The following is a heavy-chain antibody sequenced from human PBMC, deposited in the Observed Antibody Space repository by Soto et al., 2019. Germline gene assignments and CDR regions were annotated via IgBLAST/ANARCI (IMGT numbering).Heavy chain of an antibody. Sequence: SETLSLTCTVSGGSISSGGYYWSWIRQHPGKGLEWIGYIYYSGSTYYNPSLKSRVTISVDTSKNQFSLKLSSVTAADTAVYYCARPSGAAALDFDYWGQGTLVTVSS. CDR1: GGSISSGGYY. CDR2: IYYSGST. J-gene: IGHJ4*02. D-gene: IGHD6-13*01. V-gene: IGHV4-31*03. CDR3: ARPSGAAALDFDY.